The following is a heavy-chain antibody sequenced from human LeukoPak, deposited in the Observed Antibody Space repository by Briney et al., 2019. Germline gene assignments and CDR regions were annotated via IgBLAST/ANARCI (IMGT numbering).Heavy chain of an antibody. J-gene: IGHJ4*02. CDR2: INWNGGST. Sequence: GGSLRLSCAASGFTFDDYGMSWVRQAPGKGLEWVSGINWNGGSTGYADSVKGRFTISGDNAKNSLYLQMNSLRAEDTALYYCARDRGLYSSSWYYFDYWGQGTLVTVSS. CDR3: ARDRGLYSSSWYYFDY. V-gene: IGHV3-20*04. CDR1: GFTFDDYG. D-gene: IGHD6-13*01.